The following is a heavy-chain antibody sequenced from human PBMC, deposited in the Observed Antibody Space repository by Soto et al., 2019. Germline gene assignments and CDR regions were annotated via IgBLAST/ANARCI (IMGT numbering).Heavy chain of an antibody. CDR2: IYYSGST. Sequence: SETLSLTCTVSDGSIRSYYWSWIRQPPGKGQEWIGYIYYSGSTNYNPSLKSRVTISVDTSKNQFSLKLSSVTAADTAVYYCARLTTTRRNFDYWGQGTLVTVSS. CDR3: ARLTTTRRNFDY. CDR1: DGSIRSYY. D-gene: IGHD3-22*01. J-gene: IGHJ4*02. V-gene: IGHV4-59*08.